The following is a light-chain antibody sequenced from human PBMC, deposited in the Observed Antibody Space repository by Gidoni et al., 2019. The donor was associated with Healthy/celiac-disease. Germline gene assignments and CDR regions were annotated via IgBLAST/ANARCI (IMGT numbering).Light chain of an antibody. J-gene: IGKJ4*01. CDR1: QCVSSY. Sequence: EIVLTQSPATLSLSPGERATLSCRASQCVSSYLAWYQQKPGQAPRLLIYDASNRDTGIQDRFSGSGSGTDFTLNISRLEPEDCAVYYCQQRSNWPLTFGGGTKVEIK. CDR3: QQRSNWPLT. CDR2: DAS. V-gene: IGKV3-11*01.